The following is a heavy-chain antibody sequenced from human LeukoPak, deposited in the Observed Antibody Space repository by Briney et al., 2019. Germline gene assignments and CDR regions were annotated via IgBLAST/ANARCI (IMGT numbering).Heavy chain of an antibody. D-gene: IGHD6-13*01. J-gene: IGHJ4*02. Sequence: GESLKISFKGSGXSFTSYWIGWVRQMPGKGLEWMGIIYPGDSDTRYRPSFQGQVTISADKSISTAYLQWSSLKASDTAMYYCARRSGPLVYFFFDYWGQGTLVTVSS. CDR2: IYPGDSDT. CDR3: ARRSGPLVYFFFDY. CDR1: GXSFTSYW. V-gene: IGHV5-51*01.